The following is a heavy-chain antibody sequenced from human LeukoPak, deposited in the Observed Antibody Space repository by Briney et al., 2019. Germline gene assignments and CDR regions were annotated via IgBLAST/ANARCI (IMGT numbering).Heavy chain of an antibody. CDR3: ARDVGSSICRRLDYYYMDV. Sequence: GGSLRLSFAASGFTFSDFGMNWVRQAPGKGLEWVSSISTTSTYIYYGDSVKGRFTISRDNAENSLYLQMNSLRAEDTAVYYCARDVGSSICRRLDYYYMDVWGKGTTVTVSS. J-gene: IGHJ6*03. V-gene: IGHV3-21*04. CDR2: ISTTSTYI. D-gene: IGHD6-19*01. CDR1: GFTFSDFG.